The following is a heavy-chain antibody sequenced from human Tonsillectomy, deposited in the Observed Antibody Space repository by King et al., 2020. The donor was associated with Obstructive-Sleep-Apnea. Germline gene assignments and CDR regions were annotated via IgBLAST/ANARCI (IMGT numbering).Heavy chain of an antibody. J-gene: IGHJ5*02. Sequence: QLVQSGAEVKKPGASVKVSCKASGYTFTGYYMHWVRQAPGQGLEWMGWINPNSGGTNYAQKFQGRVTMTRDTSISTAYMELSRLRSDDTAVYYCARGHNSSSWYSDWFDPWGQGTLVTVSS. V-gene: IGHV1-2*02. CDR3: ARGHNSSSWYSDWFDP. CDR1: GYTFTGYY. D-gene: IGHD6-13*01. CDR2: INPNSGGT.